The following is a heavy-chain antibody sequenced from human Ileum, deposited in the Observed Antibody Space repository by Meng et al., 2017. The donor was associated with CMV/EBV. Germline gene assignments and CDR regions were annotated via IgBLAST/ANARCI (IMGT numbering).Heavy chain of an antibody. Sequence: QVQLQESGPGPVNPSHTLSLTCSVSGDSIYSGDYSWNWVRQPPGKGLEWIGYIYYNGNAYYNPSLKNQVTISVDTSKNQFSLRLKSVTAADSAVYFCARGGIFRGLDYWGQGTLVTVSS. D-gene: IGHD3-10*01. CDR2: IYYNGNA. V-gene: IGHV4-30-4*08. CDR1: GDSIYSGDYS. CDR3: ARGGIFRGLDY. J-gene: IGHJ4*02.